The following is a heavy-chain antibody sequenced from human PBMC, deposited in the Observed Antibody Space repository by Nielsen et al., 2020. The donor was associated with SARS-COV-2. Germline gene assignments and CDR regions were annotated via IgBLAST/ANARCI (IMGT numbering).Heavy chain of an antibody. J-gene: IGHJ4*02. Sequence: SETLSLTCAVYGGSFSGYYWSWVRQPPGKGLEWIGEIDHSGRINYNPSLKSRVTISVDTSKNQFSLKVSSVTAADTAVYYCARGWGYSYGPRPPPLGYWGQGTLVTVSP. CDR1: GGSFSGYY. CDR2: IDHSGRI. V-gene: IGHV4-34*01. CDR3: ARGWGYSYGPRPPPLGY. D-gene: IGHD5-18*01.